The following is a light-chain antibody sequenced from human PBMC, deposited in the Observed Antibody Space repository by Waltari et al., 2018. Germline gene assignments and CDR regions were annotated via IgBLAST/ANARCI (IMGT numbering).Light chain of an antibody. CDR2: ENP. J-gene: IGLJ7*01. CDR1: SSNIGNNY. V-gene: IGLV1-51*02. Sequence: QSVLTQPPSVSAAPGQRVTISCSGGSSNIGNNYVSWYRQFPGTAPKLLISENPGRPSGIACRFSGSKSGTSATLAITGRHAGDEADYYCGTWDSSLSGAVFGGGTHLTVL. CDR3: GTWDSSLSGAV.